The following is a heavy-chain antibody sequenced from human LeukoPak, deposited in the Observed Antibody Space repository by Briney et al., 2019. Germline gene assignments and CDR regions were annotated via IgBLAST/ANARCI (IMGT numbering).Heavy chain of an antibody. D-gene: IGHD6-19*01. CDR3: ARRLEQWLEEWGWVNWFDP. V-gene: IGHV4-39*01. J-gene: IGHJ5*02. CDR2: IYYSGST. CDR1: GGSISSSSYY. Sequence: PSETLSLTCTVSGGSISSSSYYWGWIRQPPGKGLEWIGSIYYSGSTYYNPSLKSRVTISVDTSKNQFSLKLSSVTAADTAVYYCARRLEQWLEEWGWVNWFDPWGQGTLVTVSS.